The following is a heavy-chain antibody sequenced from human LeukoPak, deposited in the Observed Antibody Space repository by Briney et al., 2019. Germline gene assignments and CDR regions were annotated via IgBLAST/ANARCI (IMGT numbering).Heavy chain of an antibody. Sequence: SGGSLRLSCAASGFTFSSYAMSWVRQAPGKGLEWVSAISGSGGSTYYADSVKGRFTISRDNSKNTLYLQMNSLRAEDTAVYYCAKDRGLYGGHFDYWGQGTLVTVSS. CDR3: AKDRGLYGGHFDY. D-gene: IGHD4-23*01. J-gene: IGHJ4*02. V-gene: IGHV3-23*01. CDR2: ISGSGGST. CDR1: GFTFSSYA.